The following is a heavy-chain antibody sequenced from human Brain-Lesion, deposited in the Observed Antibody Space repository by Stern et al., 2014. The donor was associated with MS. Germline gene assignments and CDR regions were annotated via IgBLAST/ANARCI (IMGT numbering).Heavy chain of an antibody. J-gene: IGHJ4*02. CDR2: IRWNSGSI. CDR1: GFPFDDYA. CDR3: AKNITGSSAYFAY. Sequence: EVQLVESGGDLVQPGRSLRLSCAAFGFPFDDYAMHWVRQAPGKGLEWVAGIRWNSGSIGYSDSGKGRFTPSKNYAFNSLYLQMNSLEPEDTALDYWAKNITGSSAYFAYRGQGTLVTVSS. V-gene: IGHV3-9*01. D-gene: IGHD1-14*01.